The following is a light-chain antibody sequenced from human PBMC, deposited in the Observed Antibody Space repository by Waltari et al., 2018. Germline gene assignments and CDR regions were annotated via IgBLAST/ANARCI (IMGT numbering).Light chain of an antibody. CDR1: SSYVGSFNL. V-gene: IGLV2-23*01. CDR3: CSYTGTSPLYV. J-gene: IGLJ1*01. Sequence: QSALTQPASVSGSPGQSITISCTGTSSYVGSFNLVSWYQQHPGKAPKLIIYEATNRPSGVSNRFSGSKSGNTASLTIFGLQADDEADYYCCSYTGTSPLYVFGTGTKVCVL. CDR2: EAT.